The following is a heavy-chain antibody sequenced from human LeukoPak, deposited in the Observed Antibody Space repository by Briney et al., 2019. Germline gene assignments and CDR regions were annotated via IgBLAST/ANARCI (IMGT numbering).Heavy chain of an antibody. J-gene: IGHJ4*02. D-gene: IGHD1-26*01. CDR2: IEWDDDK. V-gene: IGHV2-70*11. CDR1: VFSLSTTGLW. CDR3: ARTSGSRYYFDY. Sequence: SGPALVKPTQTLTLTCIFSVFSLSTTGLWVSWIRQPPAKALEWLARIEWDDDKYYSTSLKTRLTISNNTTKNQVVLTMTNMDPVDTATYYCARTSGSRYYFDYWGQGTLVTVSS.